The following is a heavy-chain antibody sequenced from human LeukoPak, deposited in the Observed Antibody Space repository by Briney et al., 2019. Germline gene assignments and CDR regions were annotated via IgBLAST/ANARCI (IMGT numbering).Heavy chain of an antibody. Sequence: GGSLRLSCAASGFTFDDYAMHWVRQAPGKGLEWVSGISWNSGSIGYADSVKGRFTISRDNAKNSLYLQMNSLRAEDTAVYYCARAETRYSSGLDYWGQGTLVTVSS. J-gene: IGHJ4*02. V-gene: IGHV3-9*01. D-gene: IGHD6-19*01. CDR2: ISWNSGSI. CDR3: ARAETRYSSGLDY. CDR1: GFTFDDYA.